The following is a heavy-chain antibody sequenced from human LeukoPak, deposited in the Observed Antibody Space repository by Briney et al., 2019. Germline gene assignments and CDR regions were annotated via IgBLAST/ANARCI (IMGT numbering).Heavy chain of an antibody. CDR1: GFTFSSYA. CDR3: ASQNYYDSSGYYNPAGGAFDI. CDR2: ISYDGSNK. J-gene: IGHJ3*02. Sequence: PGGSLRLSCAASGFTFSSYAMHWVRQAPGKGLEWVAVISYDGSNKYYADSVKGRFTISRDNSKNTLYLQMISLRAEDTAVYYCASQNYYDSSGYYNPAGGAFDIWGQGTMVTVSS. D-gene: IGHD3-22*01. V-gene: IGHV3-30-3*01.